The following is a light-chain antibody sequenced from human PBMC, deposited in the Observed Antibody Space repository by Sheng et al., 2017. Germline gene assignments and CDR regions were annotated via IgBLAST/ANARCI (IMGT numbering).Light chain of an antibody. Sequence: QSALTQPASVSGSPGQSITISCTGTSSDVGSYKLVSWYQQHPGKAPKLMIYEGSKRPSGVSNRFSGSKSGNTASLTISGLQAEDESDYYCCSYVGSSTWVFGTGTKVTVL. J-gene: IGLJ1*01. V-gene: IGLV2-23*01. CDR1: SSDVGSYKL. CDR2: EGS. CDR3: CSYVGSSTWV.